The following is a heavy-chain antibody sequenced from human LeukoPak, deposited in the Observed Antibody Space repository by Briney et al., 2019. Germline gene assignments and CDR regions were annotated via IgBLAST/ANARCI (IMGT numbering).Heavy chain of an antibody. Sequence: ASVKVSCKASGYTFTNYAMHWVRQAPGQRLEWMGWINAANGNTKHSQEFQGRVTITRDTSASTAYMELSSLRSEDMAVYYCARVSGYSYGDFDYWGQGTLVTVSS. CDR3: ARVSGYSYGDFDY. CDR2: INAANGNT. CDR1: GYTFTNYA. V-gene: IGHV1-3*03. D-gene: IGHD5-18*01. J-gene: IGHJ4*02.